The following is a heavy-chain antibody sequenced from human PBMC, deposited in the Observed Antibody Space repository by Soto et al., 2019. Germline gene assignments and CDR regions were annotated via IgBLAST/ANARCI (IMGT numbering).Heavy chain of an antibody. J-gene: IGHJ2*01. Sequence: EVQVLESGGGLVQPGGSLRLSCAASGFTFSDYAMSWVRQAPGKGLEWVSAISNSGDDYIYYADSVEGRFTISRDKSKNTLYLQMNNVRADYTAVYYCAKARGFPWYFDRWGRGTLVTVS. CDR3: AKARGFPWYFDR. V-gene: IGHV3-23*01. CDR1: GFTFSDYA. CDR2: ISNSGDDYI. D-gene: IGHD2-15*01.